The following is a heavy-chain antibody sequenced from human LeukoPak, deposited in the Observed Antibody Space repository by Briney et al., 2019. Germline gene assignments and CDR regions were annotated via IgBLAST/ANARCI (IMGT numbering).Heavy chain of an antibody. J-gene: IGHJ6*02. CDR3: ASGSTLIGNGMDV. CDR1: GASVRSSYYY. D-gene: IGHD6-25*01. Sequence: SETLSLTCTVSGASVRSSYYYWSWIRQPPGKGLEWIGYIYCSGTMSYNPSLKSRATISIDTSKNQFSLKLSSVTAADTAVYFCASGSTLIGNGMDVWGQGTTVTVSS. CDR2: IYCSGTM. V-gene: IGHV4-30-4*01.